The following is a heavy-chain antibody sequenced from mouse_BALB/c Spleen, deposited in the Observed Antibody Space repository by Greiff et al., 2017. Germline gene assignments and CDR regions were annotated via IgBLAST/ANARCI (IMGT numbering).Heavy chain of an antibody. CDR2: INPGSGGT. CDR3: ARREYYGNQAWFAY. J-gene: IGHJ3*01. Sequence: QVQLQQSGAELVRPGTSVKVSCKASGYAFTNYLIEWVKQRPGQGLEWIGVINPGSGGTNYNEKFKGKATLTADKSSSTAYMQLSSLTSDDSAVYCCARREYYGNQAWFAYWGQGTLVTVSA. V-gene: IGHV1-54*01. CDR1: GYAFTNYL. D-gene: IGHD2-1*01.